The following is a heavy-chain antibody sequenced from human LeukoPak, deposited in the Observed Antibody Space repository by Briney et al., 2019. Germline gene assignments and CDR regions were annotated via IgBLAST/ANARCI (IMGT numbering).Heavy chain of an antibody. Sequence: PGGSLRLSCAASGFTFSSYWMHWVRQVPGKGLVWVSRINSDGSSTSYADSVKGRFTISRDNAKNTLYLQMNSLRAEDTAMYYCARVRVVAGTIGYGMDVWGQGTTVTVS. J-gene: IGHJ6*02. V-gene: IGHV3-74*01. CDR2: INSDGSST. D-gene: IGHD6-19*01. CDR3: ARVRVVAGTIGYGMDV. CDR1: GFTFSSYW.